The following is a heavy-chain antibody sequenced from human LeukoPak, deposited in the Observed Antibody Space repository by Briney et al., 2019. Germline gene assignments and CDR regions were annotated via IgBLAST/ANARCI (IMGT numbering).Heavy chain of an antibody. V-gene: IGHV1-2*02. CDR2: INPNSGVT. CDR3: AKDAYSGFSSSYNMDS. J-gene: IGHJ4*02. Sequence: AAVKVSCKSSGYTVTGHYLHWVRQAPGQGLEWVGWINPNSGVTNYAQKFQGRVTMTRDTSINTAYMELHSLTSDDTAMYYCAKDAYSGFSSSYNMDSWGQGTLVTVSS. CDR1: GYTVTGHY. D-gene: IGHD5-18*01.